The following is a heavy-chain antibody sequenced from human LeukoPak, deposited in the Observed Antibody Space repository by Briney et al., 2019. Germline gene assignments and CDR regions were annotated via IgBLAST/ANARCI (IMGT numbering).Heavy chain of an antibody. D-gene: IGHD4-17*01. CDR1: GFTFNNYA. V-gene: IGHV3-23*01. J-gene: IGHJ4*02. CDR2: ISGGGETT. CDR3: ARDYADYVGYFFFDY. Sequence: GGSLRLSCAASGFTFNNYAMNWVRQAPGKGLEWVSSISGGGETTYYADSAKCRFTISRDNSQNTLYLQMNSLRAEDTAVYYCARDYADYVGYFFFDYWGQGTLVTVSS.